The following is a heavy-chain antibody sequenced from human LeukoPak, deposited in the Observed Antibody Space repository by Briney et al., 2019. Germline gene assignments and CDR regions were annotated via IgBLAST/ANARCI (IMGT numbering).Heavy chain of an antibody. D-gene: IGHD4-17*01. CDR3: ARKGETFGDYDF. V-gene: IGHV1-2*02. Sequence: GASVKVSCKASGYTFTGYYIHWVRQAPGQGLEGMGWVYPNSGGPNYAQKFQGRVTMTRDTSISTAYMELSRLRSDDTAVYYCARKGETFGDYDFWGQGTLVTVSS. CDR1: GYTFTGYY. CDR2: VYPNSGGP. J-gene: IGHJ4*02.